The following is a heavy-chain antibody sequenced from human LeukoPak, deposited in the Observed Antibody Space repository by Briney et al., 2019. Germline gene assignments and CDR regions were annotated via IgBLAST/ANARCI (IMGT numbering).Heavy chain of an antibody. J-gene: IGHJ4*02. CDR3: AKVRPDYYDSSGYYYDY. CDR1: EFTFSSYS. D-gene: IGHD3-22*01. Sequence: EGSLRLSCAASEFTFSSYSMNWVRQAPGKGLEWVSYITNSGNSKSYADSVKGRFTISRDNSKNTLYLQMNSLRAEDTAVYYCAKVRPDYYDSSGYYYDYWGQGTLVTVSS. CDR2: ITNSGNSK. V-gene: IGHV3-48*01.